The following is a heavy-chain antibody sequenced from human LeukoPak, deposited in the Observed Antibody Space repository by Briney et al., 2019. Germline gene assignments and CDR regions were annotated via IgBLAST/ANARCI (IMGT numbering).Heavy chain of an antibody. V-gene: IGHV4-61*01. Sequence: PSETLSLTCTVSGGSVSIGSYSWSWIRQPPGKGLEWIGYIYYSGSTNYNPSLKSRVTISVDTSKNQFSLKLSSVTAADTAVYYCARIVVVVAATPVDWFDPWGQGTLVTVSS. CDR3: ARIVVVVAATPVDWFDP. CDR1: GGSVSIGSYS. J-gene: IGHJ5*02. D-gene: IGHD2-15*01. CDR2: IYYSGST.